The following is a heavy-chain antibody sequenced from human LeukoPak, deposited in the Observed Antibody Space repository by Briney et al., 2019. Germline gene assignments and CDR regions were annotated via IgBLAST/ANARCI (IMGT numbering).Heavy chain of an antibody. J-gene: IGHJ4*02. V-gene: IGHV3-23*01. CDR3: AKDALLLRYFDWLLQNYFDY. CDR1: GFTFSSYA. CDR2: ISGSGGST. D-gene: IGHD3-9*01. Sequence: QPGGSLRLSCAGSGFTFSSYAMSWVRQAPGKGLEWVSAISGSGGSTYYADSVKGRFTISRDNSKNTLYLQMNSLRAEDTAVYYCAKDALLLRYFDWLLQNYFDYWGQGTLVTVSS.